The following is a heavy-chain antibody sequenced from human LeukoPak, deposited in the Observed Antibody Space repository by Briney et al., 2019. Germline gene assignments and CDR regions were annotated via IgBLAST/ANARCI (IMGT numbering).Heavy chain of an antibody. CDR1: GFTFRSYG. CDR3: AKDYRSWFLDY. V-gene: IGHV3-30*18. J-gene: IGHJ4*02. Sequence: GGSLRLSCAASGFTFRSYGMHWGRQAPGKGLEWVAVISFDGSNKYYADSVKGRFTISRDDSKNTLYLQMNSLRAEDTAVYYCAKDYRSWFLDYWGQGTLVTVSS. CDR2: ISFDGSNK. D-gene: IGHD6-13*01.